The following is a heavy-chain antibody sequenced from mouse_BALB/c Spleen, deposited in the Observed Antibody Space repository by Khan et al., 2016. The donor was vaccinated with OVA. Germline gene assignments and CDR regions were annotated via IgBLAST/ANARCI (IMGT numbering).Heavy chain of an antibody. J-gene: IGHJ3*01. V-gene: IGHV3-2*02. CDR2: ITYSGST. Sequence: EVKLLGSGPGLVKPSQSLSLTCTVTGYSITSDYAWNWIRQFPGNKLEWMGYITYSGSTSYRPSLKSRISITRDTSKNQFFLQLNSVTTEDTATYYCAMGRTYWGQGTLVTVSA. D-gene: IGHD4-1*01. CDR1: GYSITSDYA. CDR3: AMGRTY.